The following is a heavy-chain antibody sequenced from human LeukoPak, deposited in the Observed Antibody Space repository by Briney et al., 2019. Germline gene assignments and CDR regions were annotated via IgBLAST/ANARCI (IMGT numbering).Heavy chain of an antibody. V-gene: IGHV1-3*01. J-gene: IGHJ5*02. Sequence: ASVKVSCKASGYTFTGYYMHWVRQAPGQRLEWMGWINAGNGNTKYSQKFQGRVTITRDTSASTAYMELSSLRSEDTAVYYCARGGVVRGVNHWGQGTLVTVSS. D-gene: IGHD3-10*01. CDR2: INAGNGNT. CDR1: GYTFTGYY. CDR3: ARGGVVRGVNH.